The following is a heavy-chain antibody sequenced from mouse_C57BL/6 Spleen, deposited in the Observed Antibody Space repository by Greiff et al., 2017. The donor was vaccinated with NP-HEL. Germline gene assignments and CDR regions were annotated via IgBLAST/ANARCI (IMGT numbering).Heavy chain of an antibody. CDR3: ASAYYYGSSAY. J-gene: IGHJ3*01. CDR1: GYSITSGYY. D-gene: IGHD1-1*01. Sequence: EVKLQESGPGLVKPSQSLSLTCSVTGYSITSGYYWNWIRQFPGNKLEWMGYISYDGSHNSNPSLKNRISLTRDTSKNQVFLKLNSVTTEDAATYYCASAYYYGSSAYWGQGTLVTVSA. CDR2: ISYDGSH. V-gene: IGHV3-6*01.